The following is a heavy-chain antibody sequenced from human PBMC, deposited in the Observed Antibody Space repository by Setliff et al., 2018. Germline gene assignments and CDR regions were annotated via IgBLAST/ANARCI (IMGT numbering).Heavy chain of an antibody. CDR3: ARVPRLEWLLPTFDS. D-gene: IGHD3-3*01. Sequence: GASVKVSCKASGYTFTTYGVAWVRQAPGQGLEWVGWISGYNGNTDYAQNLQGRVTMTIDTSTSTAYMELRSLRSDDTAVYYCARVPRLEWLLPTFDSWGQGTLVTVSS. CDR1: GYTFTTYG. J-gene: IGHJ4*02. CDR2: ISGYNGNT. V-gene: IGHV1-18*01.